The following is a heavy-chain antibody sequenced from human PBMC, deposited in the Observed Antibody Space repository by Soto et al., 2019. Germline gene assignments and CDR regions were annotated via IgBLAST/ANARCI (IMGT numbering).Heavy chain of an antibody. CDR2: IYYSGST. Sequence: QLQLQESGPGLVKPSETLSLTCTVSGGSISSSSYYWGWIRQPPGKGLEGIGSIYYSGSTYYNPSLKSRVPISVDTSKNQFSLKLSSVTAADTAVYYCARHQSHSSSYVDPWGQGTLVTVSS. V-gene: IGHV4-39*01. D-gene: IGHD6-13*01. CDR3: ARHQSHSSSYVDP. CDR1: GGSISSSSYY. J-gene: IGHJ5*02.